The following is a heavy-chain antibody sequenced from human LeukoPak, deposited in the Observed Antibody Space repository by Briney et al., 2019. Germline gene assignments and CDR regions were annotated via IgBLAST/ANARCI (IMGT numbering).Heavy chain of an antibody. CDR2: IFYSGIT. CDR3: ARAGPRGYFQH. V-gene: IGHV4-59*12. D-gene: IGHD1-14*01. J-gene: IGHJ1*01. CDR1: GGSISTFY. Sequence: SETLSLTCTVSGGSISTFYWSWIRQPPGKGLEWIGYIFYSGITNYNPSLKSRVTISVDTSKNQFSLKLSSVTAADTAVYYCARAGPRGYFQHWGQGTLVTVSS.